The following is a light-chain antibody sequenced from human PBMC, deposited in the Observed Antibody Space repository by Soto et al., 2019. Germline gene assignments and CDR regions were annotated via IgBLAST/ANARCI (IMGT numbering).Light chain of an antibody. Sequence: SYELTQPPSVSVSPGQTASITCSGDKLGDKYACWYQQKPGQSPVLVIYQDSKRPSGIPERFSGSNSGNTATLTISGTQAMDEADYYCQEWDSSTAGVFGTGTKLTVL. J-gene: IGLJ1*01. CDR3: QEWDSSTAGV. V-gene: IGLV3-1*01. CDR2: QDS. CDR1: KLGDKY.